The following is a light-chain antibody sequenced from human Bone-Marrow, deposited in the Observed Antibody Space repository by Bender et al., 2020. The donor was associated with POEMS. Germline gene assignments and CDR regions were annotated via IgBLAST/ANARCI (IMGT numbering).Light chain of an antibody. CDR3: GTWDNTLSPGHWV. CDR2: GYN. V-gene: IGLV1-50*01. J-gene: IGLJ3*02. CDR1: SSNTGSGYD. Sequence: QSVLTQPPSVSGAPGQRVTISCTGSSSNTGSGYDINWYQHLPGTAPKLLIYGYNNRPSGVPDRFSGSKSGTSATLAITGLQTGDEAHYYCGTWDNTLSPGHWVFGGGTQLTVL.